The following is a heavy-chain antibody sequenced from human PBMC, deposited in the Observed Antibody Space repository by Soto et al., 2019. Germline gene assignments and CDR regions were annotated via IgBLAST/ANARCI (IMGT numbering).Heavy chain of an antibody. CDR3: ARPKKRFGDDAFDI. CDR2: ISTGSSAI. D-gene: IGHD3-10*01. Sequence: EVQLVESGGGLVQPGGSLRLSCAASGFTFSGYSMNWVRQAPGKGLEWVSYISTGSSAIYYVDSVKGRFTISRDNAKNSLYLQMNSLRAEDTAVYYCARPKKRFGDDAFDIWGQGTMVTVSS. CDR1: GFTFSGYS. V-gene: IGHV3-48*01. J-gene: IGHJ3*02.